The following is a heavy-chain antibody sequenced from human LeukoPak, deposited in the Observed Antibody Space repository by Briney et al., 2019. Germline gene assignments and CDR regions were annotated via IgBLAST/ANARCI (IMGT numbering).Heavy chain of an antibody. Sequence: GGTLRLSCAASGFTFTTYGMTWVRQAPGKGLEWVSAISGSAAATFYGDSVKGRFTISRDNSKRTVYLQMNSLRAEDTAVYYCAGDKTTGGWYEFDYWGQGTLVTASS. CDR1: GFTFTTYG. D-gene: IGHD6-19*01. CDR3: AGDKTTGGWYEFDY. J-gene: IGHJ4*02. CDR2: ISGSAAAT. V-gene: IGHV3-23*01.